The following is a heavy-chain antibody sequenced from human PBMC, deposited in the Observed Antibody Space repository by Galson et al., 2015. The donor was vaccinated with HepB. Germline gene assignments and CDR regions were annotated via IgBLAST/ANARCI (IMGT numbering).Heavy chain of an antibody. CDR2: SSRSGNYI. J-gene: IGHJ6*02. V-gene: IGHV3-21*03. CDR1: GFTFSTYS. CDR3: ARDREVRGIINYYYGMDV. Sequence: SLRLSCAASGFTFSTYSMSWVRPAPGKGLEWVSSSSRSGNYIYYADSVKSRFTISRDNAKNSLYLQMNSLRAEDTAAYYCARDREVRGIINYYYGMDVWGQGTMVTVSS. D-gene: IGHD3-10*01.